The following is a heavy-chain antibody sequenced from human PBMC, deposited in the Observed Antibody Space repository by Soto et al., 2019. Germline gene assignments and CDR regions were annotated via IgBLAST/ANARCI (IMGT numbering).Heavy chain of an antibody. J-gene: IGHJ4*02. CDR3: ARRGADTSGYYPF. CDR1: GGSIRGYY. Sequence: QVQLQESGPGLVKPSETLSLTCTVSGGSIRGYYWSWIRQPPGKRPEWIGCIYYSGSTDYNPSLKSRVTLSVDSSRNQFSLKLSSVTAADTAVYYCARRGADTSGYYPFWGQGTLVTVSS. CDR2: IYYSGST. V-gene: IGHV4-59*01. D-gene: IGHD3-22*01.